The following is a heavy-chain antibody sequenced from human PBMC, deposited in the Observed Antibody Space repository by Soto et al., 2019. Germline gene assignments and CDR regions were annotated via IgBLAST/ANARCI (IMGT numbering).Heavy chain of an antibody. CDR3: TRDASRDSSARGWFDP. Sequence: GGSLRLSCAASGFTFRSFTMNWVRQAPGKGLEWVSTISSNSVYIYYTDALRGRFTISRDNAKNSLHLQMNSLRAEDTAVYYCTRDASRDSSARGWFDPWGPGTLVTVSS. CDR1: GFTFRSFT. J-gene: IGHJ5*02. V-gene: IGHV3-21*01. D-gene: IGHD6-13*01. CDR2: ISSNSVYI.